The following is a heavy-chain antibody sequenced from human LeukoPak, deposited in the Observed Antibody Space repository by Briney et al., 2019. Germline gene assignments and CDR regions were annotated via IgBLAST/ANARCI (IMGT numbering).Heavy chain of an antibody. Sequence: GGSLRLSCAASGITFSSYWMHWVRQAPGKGPMYVSRINSDGTSATYADSVKGRFIISRDNAKNTLYLQMNSLRAEDTAVYYCARGYSSSRYNWLDPWGQGTLVTVPS. CDR2: INSDGTSA. D-gene: IGHD6-13*01. CDR3: ARGYSSSRYNWLDP. V-gene: IGHV3-74*03. J-gene: IGHJ5*02. CDR1: GITFSSYW.